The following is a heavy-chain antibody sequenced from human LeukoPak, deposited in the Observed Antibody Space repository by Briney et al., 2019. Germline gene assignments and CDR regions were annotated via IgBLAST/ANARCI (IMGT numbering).Heavy chain of an antibody. CDR2: ISAYNGNT. D-gene: IGHD3-22*01. V-gene: IGHV1-18*01. Sequence: ASVKVSCKAYGYTFTSYGISWVRQAPGQGLEWMGWISAYNGNTNYAQKLQGRVTMTTDTSTSTAYMELRSLRSDDTAVYYCAREYYYDSSGTDYFDYWGQGTLVTVSS. CDR3: AREYYYDSSGTDYFDY. J-gene: IGHJ4*02. CDR1: GYTFTSYG.